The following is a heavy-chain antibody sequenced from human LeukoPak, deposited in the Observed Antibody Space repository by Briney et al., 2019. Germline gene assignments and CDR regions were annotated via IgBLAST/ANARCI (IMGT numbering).Heavy chain of an antibody. D-gene: IGHD3-10*01. J-gene: IGHJ4*02. CDR2: ISGSGGST. V-gene: IGHV3-23*01. CDR3: ASVKWFGWLLPFDY. CDR1: GFTFSRYA. Sequence: GGSLRLSCAASGFTFSRYAMSWVRQAPGKGGEGVSAISGSGGSTYYADSVKGRFTISRDNSKNTLYLQMNSLRAEDTAVYYCASVKWFGWLLPFDYWGQGTLVTVSS.